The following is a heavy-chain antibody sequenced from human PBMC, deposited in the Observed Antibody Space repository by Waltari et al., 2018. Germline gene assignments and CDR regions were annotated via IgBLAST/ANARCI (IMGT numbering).Heavy chain of an antibody. Sequence: EVQLVETGGGLIQPGGSLRLSCAASGFTVSSNYMSWVRQAPGKGVEGVLVIYCGCSTYYADSGKGRFTISRDNSKNTLYFQMNSLRAEDTAVYYCARDTPGGGAIDYWGQGTLVTVSS. CDR1: GFTVSSNY. V-gene: IGHV3-53*02. CDR2: IYCGCST. D-gene: IGHD2-15*01. CDR3: ARDTPGGGAIDY. J-gene: IGHJ4*02.